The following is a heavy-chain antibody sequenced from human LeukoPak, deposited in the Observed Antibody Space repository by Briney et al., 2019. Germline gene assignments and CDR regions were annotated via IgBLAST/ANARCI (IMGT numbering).Heavy chain of an antibody. CDR1: GGSISSYY. CDR3: ARWRSSGHYAFDI. V-gene: IGHV4-59*01. Sequence: SETLPLTCTVSGGSISSYYWSWIRQPPGKGLEWIGYIYYSGSTNYNPSLKSRVTISVDTSKNQFSLKLSSVTAADTAVYYCARWRSSGHYAFDIWGQGTMVTVSS. J-gene: IGHJ3*02. CDR2: IYYSGST. D-gene: IGHD6-19*01.